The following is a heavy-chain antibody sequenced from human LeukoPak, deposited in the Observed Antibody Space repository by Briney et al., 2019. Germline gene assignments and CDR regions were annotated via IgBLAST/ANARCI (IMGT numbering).Heavy chain of an antibody. V-gene: IGHV1-2*04. J-gene: IGHJ4*02. CDR2: INPNSGGT. D-gene: IGHD3-9*01. CDR1: GYTFTGYY. Sequence: ASVKVSCKASGYTFTGYYMHWVRQAPGQGLEWMGWINPNSGGTNYAQKFQGWVTMTRDTSISTAYMELSRLRSDDTAVYYCARASDILTDPFDYWGQGTLVTVSS. CDR3: ARASDILTDPFDY.